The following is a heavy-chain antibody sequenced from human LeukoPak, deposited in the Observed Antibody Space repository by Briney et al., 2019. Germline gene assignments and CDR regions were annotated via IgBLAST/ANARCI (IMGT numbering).Heavy chain of an antibody. CDR3: ARGQASDFDY. CDR1: GFTFSSYS. CDR2: ISSSSSYI. Sequence: PGGSLRLSCAASGFTFSSYSMNWARQAPGKGLEWVSSISSSSSYIYYADSVKGRFTISRDNAKNSLYLQMNSLRAEDTAVYYCARGQASDFDYWGQGTLVTVSS. V-gene: IGHV3-21*01. J-gene: IGHJ4*02.